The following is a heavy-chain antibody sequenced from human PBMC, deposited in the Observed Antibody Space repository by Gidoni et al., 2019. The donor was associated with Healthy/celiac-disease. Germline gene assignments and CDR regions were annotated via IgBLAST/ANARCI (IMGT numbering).Heavy chain of an antibody. CDR3: AKDQWRGGGIDY. Sequence: EVQLLESGGGLVQPGGSLRLSCAASGFTFSSYAMSWVRQAPGKGLEWVSAISGRGGSTYYADSVKGRFTISRDNSKNTLYLQMNSLRAEDTAVYYCAKDQWRGGGIDYWGQGTLVTVSA. CDR1: GFTFSSYA. D-gene: IGHD2-15*01. V-gene: IGHV3-23*01. J-gene: IGHJ4*02. CDR2: ISGRGGST.